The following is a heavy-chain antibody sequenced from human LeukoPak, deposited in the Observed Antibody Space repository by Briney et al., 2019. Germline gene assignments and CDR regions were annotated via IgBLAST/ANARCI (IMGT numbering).Heavy chain of an antibody. Sequence: GGSLRLSCAASGFTFSSYSMNWVHQAPGKGLEWVSSISSSSSYIYYADSVKGRFTISRDNAKNSLYLQVNSLRAEDTAVYYCASSSPGYYDYVWGSYTLDYWGQGTLVTVSS. J-gene: IGHJ4*02. V-gene: IGHV3-21*01. CDR2: ISSSSSYI. D-gene: IGHD3-16*01. CDR3: ASSSPGYYDYVWGSYTLDY. CDR1: GFTFSSYS.